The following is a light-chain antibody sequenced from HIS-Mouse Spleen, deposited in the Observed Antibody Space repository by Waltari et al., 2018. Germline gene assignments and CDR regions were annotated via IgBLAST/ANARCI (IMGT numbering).Light chain of an antibody. CDR3: QQYGSSPET. V-gene: IGKV3-20*01. J-gene: IGKJ1*01. Sequence: GERATFSCRASQSVSSSYLAWYQQKPGQAPRLLIYGASSRATGIPDRFSGSGSGTDFTLTISRLEPEDFAVYYCQQYGSSPETFGQGTKVEIK. CDR1: QSVSSSY. CDR2: GAS.